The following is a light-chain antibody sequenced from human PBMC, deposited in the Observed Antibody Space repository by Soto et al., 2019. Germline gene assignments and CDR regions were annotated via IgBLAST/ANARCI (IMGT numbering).Light chain of an antibody. Sequence: EIVMTQSPATLSVCPGERATLSCRASQSVSSNLAWYQQKPGQAPRLLIYGASTRANGIPARFSGSGSGTEFTLTISSLQSEDFAVYYCQQYHNWPVFGGGTKVEIX. V-gene: IGKV3-15*01. J-gene: IGKJ4*01. CDR3: QQYHNWPV. CDR1: QSVSSN. CDR2: GAS.